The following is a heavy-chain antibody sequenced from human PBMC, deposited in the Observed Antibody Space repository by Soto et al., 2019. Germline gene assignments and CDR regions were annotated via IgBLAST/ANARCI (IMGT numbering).Heavy chain of an antibody. Sequence: GGSLRLSCAASGFTFSSYAMHWVRQALGKGLEWVAVISYDGSNKYYADSVKGRFTISRDNSKNTLYLQMNSLRAEDTAVYYCARDHYYDSSGYFDFDYWGQGTLVTVSS. V-gene: IGHV3-30-3*01. CDR1: GFTFSSYA. CDR2: ISYDGSNK. CDR3: ARDHYYDSSGYFDFDY. D-gene: IGHD3-22*01. J-gene: IGHJ4*02.